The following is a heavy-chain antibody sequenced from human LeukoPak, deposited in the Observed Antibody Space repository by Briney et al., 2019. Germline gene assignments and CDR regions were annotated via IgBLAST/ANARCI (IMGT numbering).Heavy chain of an antibody. CDR1: GYTFTNYG. J-gene: IGHJ5*02. CDR3: QKTAYDILTGYFQPNWFDP. CDR2: ISGYNGNT. Sequence: ASVNVSCTASGYTFTNYGIRWVRQAPGQGLEWMDWISGYNGNTKNVQKFRGRVTMTTDTSTSTAYMELRSLRSDDTGFFYRQKTAYDILTGYFQPNWFDPWGQGTLVTVSS. V-gene: IGHV1-18*01. D-gene: IGHD3-9*01.